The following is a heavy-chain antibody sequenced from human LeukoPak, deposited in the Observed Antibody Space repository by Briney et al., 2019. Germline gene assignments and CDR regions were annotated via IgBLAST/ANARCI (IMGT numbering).Heavy chain of an antibody. CDR1: GFTFSNYV. Sequence: PGESLRLSCAASGFTFSNYVIHWVRQAPGKGLDWLAVISYDGTNKYYAESVKGRFTISRDHSKSTVDLQMDSLGGSDTAVYYCARSPTYYYMDVWGKGTTVTVSS. V-gene: IGHV3-30-3*01. J-gene: IGHJ6*03. CDR2: ISYDGTNK. CDR3: ARSPTYYYMDV.